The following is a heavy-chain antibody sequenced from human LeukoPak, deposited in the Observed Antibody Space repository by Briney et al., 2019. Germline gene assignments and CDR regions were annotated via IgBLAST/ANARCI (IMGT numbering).Heavy chain of an antibody. CDR1: GFTFSSYS. D-gene: IGHD7-27*01. Sequence: GGSLRLSCAASGFTFSSYSMNWVRQAPGKGLEWVSSISSSSSYIHYADSVKGRFTISGDNAKNSLYLQMNSLRAEDTAVYYCARDQGNWGVDYWGQGTLVTVSS. CDR3: ARDQGNWGVDY. V-gene: IGHV3-21*01. J-gene: IGHJ4*02. CDR2: ISSSSSYI.